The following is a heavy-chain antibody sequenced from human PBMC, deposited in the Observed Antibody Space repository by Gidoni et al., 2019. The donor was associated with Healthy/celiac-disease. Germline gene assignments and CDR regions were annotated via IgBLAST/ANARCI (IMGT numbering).Heavy chain of an antibody. Sequence: QVQLVESGGGVVQPGRSLSLSCAASGFTFSRYGIHWVRQAPGKGLEWVAVISYDGSNKYYADSVKGRFTISRDNSKNTLYLQMNSLRAEDTAVYYCAKDYGGYCSGGSCYLEYYFDYWGQGTLVTVSS. V-gene: IGHV3-30*18. D-gene: IGHD2-15*01. J-gene: IGHJ4*02. CDR2: ISYDGSNK. CDR1: GFTFSRYG. CDR3: AKDYGGYCSGGSCYLEYYFDY.